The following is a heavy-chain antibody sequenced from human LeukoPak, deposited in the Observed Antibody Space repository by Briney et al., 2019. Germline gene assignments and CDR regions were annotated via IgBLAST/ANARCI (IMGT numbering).Heavy chain of an antibody. CDR2: ISAYNGNT. D-gene: IGHD3-10*01. CDR1: GYTFTSYG. Sequence: ASVKVSCKASGYTFTSYGISWVRQAPGQGLEWMGWISAYNGNTNYAQKLQGRVTMTADTSTSTAYMELRSLRSDDTAVYYCAREVWFGELSERTLDYWGQGTLVTVSS. V-gene: IGHV1-18*01. J-gene: IGHJ4*02. CDR3: AREVWFGELSERTLDY.